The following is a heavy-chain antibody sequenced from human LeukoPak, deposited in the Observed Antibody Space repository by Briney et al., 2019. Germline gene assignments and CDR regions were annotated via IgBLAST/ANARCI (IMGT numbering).Heavy chain of an antibody. J-gene: IGHJ4*02. CDR2: VSYDGSNK. Sequence: GGSLRLSCTASGFRFSSYGIHWVRQTPGKGLEWVALVSYDGSNKDYADSVKGRFTISRDNSKNTVYLQINSLRAEDTAVYYCGREMGSVYFDYWGQGTLVTVSS. CDR3: GREMGSVYFDY. CDR1: GFRFSSYG. V-gene: IGHV3-33*01. D-gene: IGHD3-10*01.